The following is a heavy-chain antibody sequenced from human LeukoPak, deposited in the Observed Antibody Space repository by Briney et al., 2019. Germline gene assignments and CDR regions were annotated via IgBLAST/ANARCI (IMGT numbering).Heavy chain of an antibody. CDR3: ARRGD. J-gene: IGHJ4*02. CDR1: GGSISSSSYY. V-gene: IGHV4-39*01. Sequence: PETLSLTCTVSGGSISSSSYYWGWIRQPPGKGLEWIGSIYYSGSTYYNPSLKSRVTISVDTSKNQFSLKLSSVTAADTAVYYCARRGDWGQGTLVTVSS. CDR2: IYYSGST. D-gene: IGHD3-16*01.